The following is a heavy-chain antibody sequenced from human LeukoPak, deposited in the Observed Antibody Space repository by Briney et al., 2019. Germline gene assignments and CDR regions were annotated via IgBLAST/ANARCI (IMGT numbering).Heavy chain of an antibody. Sequence: SETLSLTCTVFGGSISSYYWSWIRQPPGKGLEWIGYIYYSGSTNYNPSLKSRVTISVDTSKNQFSLKLSSVTAADTAVYYCAREEAVAGRGFDPWGQGTLVTVSS. CDR1: GGSISSYY. CDR2: IYYSGST. CDR3: AREEAVAGRGFDP. J-gene: IGHJ5*02. D-gene: IGHD6-19*01. V-gene: IGHV4-59*01.